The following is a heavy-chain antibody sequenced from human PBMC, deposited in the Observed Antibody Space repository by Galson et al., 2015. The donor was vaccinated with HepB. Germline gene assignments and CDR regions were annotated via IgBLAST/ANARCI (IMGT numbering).Heavy chain of an antibody. J-gene: IGHJ3*02. D-gene: IGHD2-15*01. V-gene: IGHV1-46*03. CDR2: INPSGGST. CDR1: GYTFTSYY. CDR3: ARDNAAGKGWGVVVAATHFGAFDI. Sequence: SVKVSCKASGYTFTSYYMHWVRQAPGQGLEWMGIINPSGGSTSYAQKFQGRVTMTRDTSTSTVYMELSSLRSEVTAVYYCARDNAAGKGWGVVVAATHFGAFDIWGQGTMVTVSS.